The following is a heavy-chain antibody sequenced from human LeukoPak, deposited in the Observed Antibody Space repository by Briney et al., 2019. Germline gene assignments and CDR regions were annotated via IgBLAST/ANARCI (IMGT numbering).Heavy chain of an antibody. CDR1: GFSFSTYA. J-gene: IGHJ4*02. CDR2: ISGSGGST. Sequence: PGGSLRLSCAASGFSFSTYAMSWVRQASGKGLEWVSAISGSGGSTYYADSVKGRFTISRDNSKNTLYLQMNSLRAEDTAVYYCARTQGDYYGSGSYYYFDYWGQGTLVTVSS. D-gene: IGHD3-10*01. V-gene: IGHV3-23*01. CDR3: ARTQGDYYGSGSYYYFDY.